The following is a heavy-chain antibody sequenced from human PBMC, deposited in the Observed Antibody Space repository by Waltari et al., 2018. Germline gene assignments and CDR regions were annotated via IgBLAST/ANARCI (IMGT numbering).Heavy chain of an antibody. D-gene: IGHD2-8*01. CDR1: GGSISSSSYY. Sequence: QLQLQESGPGLVKPSETLSLTCTVSGGSISSSSYYWGWIRQPPGKGLEWIGSIYYSGSTYHNPSRKLRVTITVDTSKNQFSLKLSSVTAADTAVYYGARHPAMTIMLWYFDLWGRGTLVTVSS. V-gene: IGHV4-39*01. CDR2: IYYSGST. CDR3: ARHPAMTIMLWYFDL. J-gene: IGHJ2*01.